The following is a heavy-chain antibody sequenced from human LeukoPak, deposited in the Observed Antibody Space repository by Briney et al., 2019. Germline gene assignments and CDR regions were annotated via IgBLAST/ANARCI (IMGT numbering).Heavy chain of an antibody. J-gene: IGHJ4*02. CDR3: ARHVWLQPFDY. Sequence: PSETLSLTCSVCGGSMNSYYWSWIRQCPGKGLEWIGYIYYSGSTNYNPSLKSRVTISVDTSKNQFSLKLSSVTAADTAVYYCARHVWLQPFDYWGQGTLVTVSS. CDR1: GGSMNSYY. D-gene: IGHD3-9*01. CDR2: IYYSGST. V-gene: IGHV4-59*08.